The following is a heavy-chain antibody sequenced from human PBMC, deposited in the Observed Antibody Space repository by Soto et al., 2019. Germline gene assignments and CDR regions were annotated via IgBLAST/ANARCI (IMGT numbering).Heavy chain of an antibody. D-gene: IGHD3-3*01. CDR1: GYTFTSYD. J-gene: IGHJ6*03. Sequence: ASVKVSCKASGYTFTSYDINWVRQATGQGLEWMGWMNPNSGNTGYAQKFQGRVTMTRNTSISTAYMELSSLRSEDTAVYYCARGLIDFWSGYEGYYYYMDVWGKGTTVTVSS. V-gene: IGHV1-8*01. CDR2: MNPNSGNT. CDR3: ARGLIDFWSGYEGYYYYMDV.